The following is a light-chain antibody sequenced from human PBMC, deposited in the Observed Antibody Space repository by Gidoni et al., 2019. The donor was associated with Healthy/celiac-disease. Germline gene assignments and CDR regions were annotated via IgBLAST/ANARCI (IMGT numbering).Light chain of an antibody. CDR3: QQYYSYPFT. V-gene: IGKV1-8*01. Sequence: AIRITQSPSSLSASTGDRVTITCRASQGISSYLAWYQQKPGKAPKLLIYAASTLQSGVPSRFSGSGSGTDFTLTISCLQSEDFATYYCQQYYSYPFTCGPGTKVEIK. J-gene: IGKJ3*01. CDR1: QGISSY. CDR2: AAS.